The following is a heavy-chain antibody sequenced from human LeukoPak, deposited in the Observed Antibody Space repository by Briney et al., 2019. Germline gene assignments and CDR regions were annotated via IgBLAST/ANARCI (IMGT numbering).Heavy chain of an antibody. D-gene: IGHD3-10*01. V-gene: IGHV4-39*07. J-gene: IGHJ4*02. CDR2: IYYSGST. Sequence: SETLSLTCTVSGGSISSSSYYWGWIRQPPGKGLEWIGSIYYSGSTYYNPSLKSRVTISVDTSKNQFSPKLSSVTAADTAVYYCARDREWFGFDYWGQGTLVTVSS. CDR3: ARDREWFGFDY. CDR1: GGSISSSSYY.